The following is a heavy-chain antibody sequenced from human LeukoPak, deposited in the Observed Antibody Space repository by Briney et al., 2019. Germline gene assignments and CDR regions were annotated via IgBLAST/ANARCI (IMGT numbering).Heavy chain of an antibody. D-gene: IGHD3-22*01. CDR3: ARRYYYDSRIDP. V-gene: IGHV4-30-4*01. CDR2: MYYSGST. CDR1: GGSISSGDYY. J-gene: IGHJ5*02. Sequence: SETLSLTCTVSGGSISSGDYYWSWIRQPPGKGLEWIAYMYYSGSTYYNPSLKSRVTMSAHTSKNQLSLKLSSVTAADTAVYYCARRYYYDSRIDPWGQGNLVTLSS.